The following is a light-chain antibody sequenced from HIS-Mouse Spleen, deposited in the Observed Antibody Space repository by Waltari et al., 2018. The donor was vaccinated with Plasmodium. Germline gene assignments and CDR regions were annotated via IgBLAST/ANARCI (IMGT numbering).Light chain of an antibody. J-gene: IGKJ1*01. V-gene: IGKV4-1*01. CDR2: WAS. CDR1: QSVLYSANNKNY. Sequence: DIVMTQSPDSLAVSLGESATITCKSSQSVLYSANNKNYLAWYQQKPGQPPKLLIYWASTRESGVPDRFSGSGSGTDFTLTISSLQAEDVAVYYCQQYYSTLRTFGQGTKVEIK. CDR3: QQYYSTLRT.